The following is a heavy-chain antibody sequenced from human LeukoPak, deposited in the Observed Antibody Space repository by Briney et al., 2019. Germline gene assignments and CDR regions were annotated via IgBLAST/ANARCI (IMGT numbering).Heavy chain of an antibody. CDR1: GFSFSNYA. CDR2: ISGSGGTT. Sequence: GGSLSLPCAASGFSFSNYAMSWVRQAPGKGLEWVSAISGSGGTTNYADSVKGRFTISRDNSKNTLYLQMDSLRAEDTAVYYCAKVGSSMSFYYYYGLDVWGQGTTVTVSS. CDR3: AKVGSSMSFYYYYGLDV. V-gene: IGHV3-23*01. J-gene: IGHJ6*02. D-gene: IGHD6-13*01.